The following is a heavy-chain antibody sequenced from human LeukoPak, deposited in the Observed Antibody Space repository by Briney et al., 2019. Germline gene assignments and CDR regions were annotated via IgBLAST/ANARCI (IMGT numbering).Heavy chain of an antibody. V-gene: IGHV3-30*03. Sequence: HPGRSLRLSCAASGFTFSSYGMHWVRQAPGKGLEWVAVISYDGSNKYYADSVKGRFTISRDNSKNTLYLQMNSLRAEDTAVYYCAGGDYYFDYWGREPWSPSPQ. CDR3: AGGDYYFDY. CDR1: GFTFSSYG. D-gene: IGHD4-17*01. J-gene: IGHJ4*02. CDR2: ISYDGSNK.